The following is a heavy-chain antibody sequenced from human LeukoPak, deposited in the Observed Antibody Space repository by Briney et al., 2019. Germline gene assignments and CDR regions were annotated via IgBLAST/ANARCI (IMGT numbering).Heavy chain of an antibody. CDR3: ARDQEGFNY. CDR2: IYPRDGST. J-gene: IGHJ4*02. V-gene: IGHV1-46*01. CDR1: GYTFTSNY. Sequence: ASVKVSCKASGYTFTSNYIHWVRQAPGQGLEWMGMIYPRDGSTSYAQKFQGRVTVTRDTSTSTVHMELSGLRSEDTAVYYCARDQEGFNYWGQGTLVTVSS.